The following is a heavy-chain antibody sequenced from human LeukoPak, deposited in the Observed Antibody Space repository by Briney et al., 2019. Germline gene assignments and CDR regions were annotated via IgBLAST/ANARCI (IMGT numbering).Heavy chain of an antibody. CDR1: GGSIRSYY. Sequence: SETLSLTCTVSGGSIRSYYWSWIRQPPGKGLEWIGYIYYSGGTSYNPSLKSRVTISVDTSKSQFSLKLTSVTAADTAVYYCARLGTGGPLNWFDPWGQGTLVTVSS. J-gene: IGHJ5*02. CDR3: ARLGTGGPLNWFDP. CDR2: IYYSGGT. V-gene: IGHV4-59*08. D-gene: IGHD3-16*01.